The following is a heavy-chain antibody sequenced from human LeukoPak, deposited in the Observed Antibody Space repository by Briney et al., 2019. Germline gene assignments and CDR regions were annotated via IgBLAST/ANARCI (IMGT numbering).Heavy chain of an antibody. CDR1: GFRFGESA. CDR3: TSGPNYYYYYMDV. CDR2: IRSKAYGGTT. D-gene: IGHD3/OR15-3a*01. J-gene: IGHJ6*03. Sequence: GGSLRLSCTTSGFRFGESAMSWVRQAPGKGLEWVSSIRSKAYGGTTEYAASVKGRFTISRDDSKSIAYLQMNSLKTEDTAVYYCTSGPNYYYYYMDVWGKGTTVTISS. V-gene: IGHV3-49*04.